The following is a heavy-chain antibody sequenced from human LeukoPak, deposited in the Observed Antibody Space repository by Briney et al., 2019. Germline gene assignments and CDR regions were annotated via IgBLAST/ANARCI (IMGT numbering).Heavy chain of an antibody. D-gene: IGHD5-24*01. J-gene: IGHJ4*02. CDR2: ISSSSSYI. V-gene: IGHV3-21*01. Sequence: GGSLRLSCAASGFTFSSYSMNWVRQAPGKGLEWVSSISSSSSYIYYADSVKGRFTISRDNAKNSLYLQMNSLRAEDTAVYYCARDRDGHNFVFDYWGQGTLVTVSS. CDR3: ARDRDGHNFVFDY. CDR1: GFTFSSYS.